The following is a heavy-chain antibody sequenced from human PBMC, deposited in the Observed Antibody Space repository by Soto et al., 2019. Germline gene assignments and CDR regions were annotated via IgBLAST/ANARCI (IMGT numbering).Heavy chain of an antibody. D-gene: IGHD3-22*01. J-gene: IGHJ5*02. CDR2: TWSGGRGE. CDR1: GFAFSYHG. V-gene: IGHV3-33*06. Sequence: QVQLVESGGGVVQPGTSLRLSCAASGFAFSYHGIHWVRQAPGQGLEWVGVTWSGGRGEFYADSVRGRFTISKDNSKTTVYLQMNSLRVEDTAVYYCAKEQGYDSSGYSRRAFDPWGQGTLVTVSS. CDR3: AKEQGYDSSGYSRRAFDP.